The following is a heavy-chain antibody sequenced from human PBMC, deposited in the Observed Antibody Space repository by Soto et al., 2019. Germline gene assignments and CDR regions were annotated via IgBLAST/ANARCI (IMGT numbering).Heavy chain of an antibody. D-gene: IGHD2-21*02. J-gene: IGHJ4*02. CDR1: GGSISSGGYY. CDR3: ARGMVVTAIFDY. V-gene: IGHV4-31*03. CDR2: IYYSGST. Sequence: QVQLQESGPGLVKPSQTLTLTCTVSGGSISSGGYYWSWIRQHPGKGLEWIGYIYYSGSTYYNPSLKSRVTISVDTSKNQFSLKLSSVTAADTAVYYCARGMVVTAIFDYWGQGTLVTVSS.